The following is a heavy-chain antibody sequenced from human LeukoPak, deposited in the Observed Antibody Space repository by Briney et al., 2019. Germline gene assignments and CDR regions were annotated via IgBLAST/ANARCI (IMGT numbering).Heavy chain of an antibody. CDR2: IWYDGSNK. J-gene: IGHJ4*02. Sequence: PGGSLRLSCAASGFTFSSYGMHWVRQAPGKGLEWVAVIWYDGSNKYYADSVKGRFTISRDNSKNTLYLQMDSLRAEDTAVYYCARDISYGSGDYWGQGTLVTVCS. CDR1: GFTFSSYG. V-gene: IGHV3-33*01. CDR3: ARDISYGSGDY. D-gene: IGHD3-10*01.